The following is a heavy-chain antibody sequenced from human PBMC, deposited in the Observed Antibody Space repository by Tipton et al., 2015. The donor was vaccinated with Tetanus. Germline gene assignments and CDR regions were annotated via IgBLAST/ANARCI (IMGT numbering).Heavy chain of an antibody. CDR3: ARHGGKGYCSGGSCYIDI. CDR1: GYSFTSYW. CDR2: IYPGDSDT. V-gene: IGHV5-51*01. D-gene: IGHD2-15*01. Sequence: MQLVQSGAEVKKPGESLKISCKGSGYSFTSYWIGLVRQMPGKCLEWMEIIYPGDSDTRYSPSFQGQVTISADKSISTAYLQRSSLKASDTAMYYCARHGGKGYCSGGSCYIDIWGQGTMVTVSS. J-gene: IGHJ3*02.